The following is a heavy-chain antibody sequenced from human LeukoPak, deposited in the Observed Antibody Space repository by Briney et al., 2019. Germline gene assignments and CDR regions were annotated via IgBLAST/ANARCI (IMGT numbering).Heavy chain of an antibody. Sequence: GGSLRLSCAASGFTFSSFEMHWVRQAPGKGLEWVSYISSNGRTTFYADSVKGRFTISRDNAKNPLYLQMNSLRAEDTAVYYCARGYRAGYNYDYWGQGTLVTVSS. V-gene: IGHV3-48*03. J-gene: IGHJ4*02. CDR2: ISSNGRTT. CDR3: ARGYRAGYNYDY. CDR1: GFTFSSFE. D-gene: IGHD5-24*01.